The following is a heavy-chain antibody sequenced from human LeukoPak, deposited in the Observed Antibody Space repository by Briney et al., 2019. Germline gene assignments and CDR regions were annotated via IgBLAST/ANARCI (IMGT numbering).Heavy chain of an antibody. J-gene: IGHJ6*03. D-gene: IGHD4-11*01. CDR3: ARKPEYSNRYYYYYMDV. CDR2: INHSGST. CDR1: GGSFICYY. Sequence: PSETLSLTCAIYGGSFICYYWSWIRQPPGKGLEWIGEINHSGSTNYNPYLKSRVTISVDTSKNQFSLKLSSVTAADTAVYYCARKPEYSNRYYYYYMDVWGKGTTVTVSS. V-gene: IGHV4-34*01.